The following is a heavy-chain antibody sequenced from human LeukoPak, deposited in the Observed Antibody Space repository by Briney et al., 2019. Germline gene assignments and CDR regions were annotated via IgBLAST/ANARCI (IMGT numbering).Heavy chain of an antibody. D-gene: IGHD2-2*01. CDR3: AGPVVPAANDAFDI. V-gene: IGHV1-69*13. CDR2: IIPIFGTA. CDR1: GGTFNHFG. Sequence: SVKVSCKASGGTFNHFGINWVRQAPGQGLEWMGGIIPIFGTANYAQKFQGRVTITADESTSTAYMELSSLRSEDTAVYYCAGPVVPAANDAFDIWGQGTMVAVSS. J-gene: IGHJ3*02.